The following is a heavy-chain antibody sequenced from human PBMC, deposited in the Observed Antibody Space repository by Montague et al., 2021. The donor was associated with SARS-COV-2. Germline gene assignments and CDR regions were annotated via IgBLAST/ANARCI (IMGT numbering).Heavy chain of an antibody. D-gene: IGHD6-25*01. CDR2: IFGSGAGT. CDR1: GFAFNNFA. V-gene: IGHV3-23*01. J-gene: IGHJ2*01. CDR3: AKQTGAGAIVYWYFDL. Sequence: SLRLSCAASGFAFNNFAMTWVRQPPGKGLERVSSIFGSGAGTYYADSVKGRFTISRDNSRNTVYLQMNSLRAEDTAKYYCAKQTGAGAIVYWYFDLWGRGTVVSVSS.